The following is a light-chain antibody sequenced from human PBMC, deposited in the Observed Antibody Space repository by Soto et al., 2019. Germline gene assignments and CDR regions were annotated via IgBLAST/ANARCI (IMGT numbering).Light chain of an antibody. CDR3: QQYNNWPRAT. Sequence: EVLLTQSPGTPSLSPGERATLSCTARQSVSNSYLAWYQQKPGQAPRLLIYGASNRATGIPDRFSGGGSGTEFNLTISSLQSEDFGVYYCQQYNNWPRATFGGGTKVDIK. CDR1: QSVSNSY. CDR2: GAS. J-gene: IGKJ4*01. V-gene: IGKV3D-15*01.